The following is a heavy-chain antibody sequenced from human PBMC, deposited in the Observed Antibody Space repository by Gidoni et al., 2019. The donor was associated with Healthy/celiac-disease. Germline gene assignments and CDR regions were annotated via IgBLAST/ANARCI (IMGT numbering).Heavy chain of an antibody. CDR3: ARLDPESFDY. CDR1: GYVFTSYW. CDR2: IYPGDSDT. J-gene: IGHJ4*02. V-gene: IGHV5-51*03. Sequence: EVQLVQSGAEVKKPGESLKISCKGSGYVFTSYWICWVRQMPGKGLEWMGIIYPGDSDTGDSPSFQGKETISADKSISTANMQWSSLKASDTAMYYCARLDPESFDYWGQGTLVTVSS.